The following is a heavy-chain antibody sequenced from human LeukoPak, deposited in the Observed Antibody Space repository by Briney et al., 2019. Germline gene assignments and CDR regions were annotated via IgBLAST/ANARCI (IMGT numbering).Heavy chain of an antibody. V-gene: IGHV4-59*01. CDR3: ARDRGTVTPGWFDP. CDR2: IFYSGIT. CDR1: GDSITSYF. J-gene: IGHJ5*02. D-gene: IGHD4-17*01. Sequence: SKTLSLTCTVSGDSITSYFWSWIRQPPGKGLEWVGYIFYSGITNYNPSLKSRVTISVDTSKNQFSLKLSSVTAADTAVYYCARDRGTVTPGWFDPWGQGTLVTVSS.